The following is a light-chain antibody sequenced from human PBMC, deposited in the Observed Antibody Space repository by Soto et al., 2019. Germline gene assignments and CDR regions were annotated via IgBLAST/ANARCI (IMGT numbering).Light chain of an antibody. J-gene: IGKJ1*01. CDR3: QQYNSYPST. Sequence: DIQMTQSPSTLSASVGDRVTITCRASQSISNWLAWYQQKPGKAPKLLIYKASNLESGVPSTFRGSGSGTEFTLTISSLQPDDFATYYCQQYNSYPSTFGQGTKVEVK. CDR2: KAS. V-gene: IGKV1-5*03. CDR1: QSISNW.